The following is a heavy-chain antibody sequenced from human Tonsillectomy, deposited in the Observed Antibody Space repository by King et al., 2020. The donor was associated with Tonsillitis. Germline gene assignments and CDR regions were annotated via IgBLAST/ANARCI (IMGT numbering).Heavy chain of an antibody. V-gene: IGHV3-20*04. J-gene: IGHJ3*02. CDR2: INWNGGST. CDR1: GFTFDDHG. D-gene: IGHD3-16*02. CDR3: ARVVRDDYVWGTYRIDAFDI. Sequence: DVQLVESGGGVVRPGGSLRLSCAASGFTFDDHGMSWVRQGPGKGLEWVSGINWNGGSTGYADSVKGRFTISRDNARNSLYLQMNSLRAEDTALYYCARVVRDDYVWGTYRIDAFDIWGQGTMVTVSS.